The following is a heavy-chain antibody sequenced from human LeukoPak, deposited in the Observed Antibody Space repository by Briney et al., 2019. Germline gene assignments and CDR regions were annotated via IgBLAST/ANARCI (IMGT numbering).Heavy chain of an antibody. J-gene: IGHJ5*02. CDR2: IRYDGSNK. CDR1: GFTFSSYG. V-gene: IGHV3-30*02. D-gene: IGHD4-23*01. Sequence: GGSLRLSCAASGFTFSSYGMHWVRQAPGKGLEWVAFIRYDGSNKYYADSVKGRFTISRDNSKNTLYLQMNSLRSDDTAVYYCARGSTTVVEDSWFDPWGQGTLVTVSS. CDR3: ARGSTTVVEDSWFDP.